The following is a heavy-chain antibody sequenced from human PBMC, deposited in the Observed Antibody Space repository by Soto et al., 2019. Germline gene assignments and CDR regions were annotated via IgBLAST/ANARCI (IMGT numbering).Heavy chain of an antibody. CDR3: XRDSLSYKTSANGWFDP. CDR2: MWYDGSYQ. V-gene: IGHV3-33*01. J-gene: IGHJ5*02. Sequence: PGESLRLSCAASGFDFSHYAMHWVRQAPGKGLEWVAVMWYDGSYQYYADSVKGRFTISRDNSNNTLHLQMNSLRAEDTAVYYCXRDSLSYKTSANGWFDPWGQGTLVTVSS. CDR1: GFDFSHYA. D-gene: IGHD1-1*01.